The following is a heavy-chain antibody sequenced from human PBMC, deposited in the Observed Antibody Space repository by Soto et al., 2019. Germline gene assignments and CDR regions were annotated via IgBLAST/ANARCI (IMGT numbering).Heavy chain of an antibody. CDR1: GGSISCYY. V-gene: IGHV4-59*08. Sequence: PSETLSLTCTVSGGSISCYYWSWIRQPPGKGLEWIGYIYYSGSTNYNPSLKSRVTISVDTSKNQFSLKLSSVTAADTAVYYCARRWGRTFDYWGQGTLVTVSS. CDR3: ARRWGRTFDY. D-gene: IGHD7-27*01. J-gene: IGHJ4*02. CDR2: IYYSGST.